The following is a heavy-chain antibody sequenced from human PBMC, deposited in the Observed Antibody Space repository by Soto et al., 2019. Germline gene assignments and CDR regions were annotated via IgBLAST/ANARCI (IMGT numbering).Heavy chain of an antibody. CDR1: GFTFSSYG. D-gene: IGHD5-18*01. CDR3: AREGGSYGSNYFDY. CDR2: IWYDGSNK. Sequence: GGSLRLSCAASGFTFSSYGMHWVRQAPGKGLEWVAVIWYDGSNKYYADSVKGRFTISRDNSKNTLYLQMNSLRAEDTAVYYCAREGGSYGSNYFDYWGQGTLVTVSS. V-gene: IGHV3-33*01. J-gene: IGHJ4*02.